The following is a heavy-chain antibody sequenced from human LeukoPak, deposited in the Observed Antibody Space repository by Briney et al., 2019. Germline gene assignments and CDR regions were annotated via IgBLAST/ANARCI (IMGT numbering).Heavy chain of an antibody. CDR1: GYTFTSYG. CDR2: ISAYNGNT. J-gene: IGHJ4*02. D-gene: IGHD3-3*01. V-gene: IGHV1-18*01. Sequence: VASVKLSCKASGYTFTSYGISWVRQAPGQGLEWMGWISAYNGNTNYAQKLQGRVTMTTDTSTSTAYMELRSLRSDDTAVYYCARGGDFWSGYPSFDYWGQGTLVTVSS. CDR3: ARGGDFWSGYPSFDY.